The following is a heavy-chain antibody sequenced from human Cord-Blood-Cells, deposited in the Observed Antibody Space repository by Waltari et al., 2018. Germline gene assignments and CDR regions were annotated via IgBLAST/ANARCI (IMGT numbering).Heavy chain of an antibody. CDR1: GGSFRSSSSS. CDR2: IYYSGST. D-gene: IGHD3-3*01. J-gene: IGHJ3*02. Sequence: QLQLQESGPGLVKPSETLSLTCTVSGGSFRSSSSSWGWFRQPPGKGLEWIGSIYYSGSTYYNPSLKSRVTISVDTSKNQFSLKLSSVTAADTAVYYCARRYYDFWSGYYDAFDIWGQGTMVTVSS. V-gene: IGHV4-39*01. CDR3: ARRYYDFWSGYYDAFDI.